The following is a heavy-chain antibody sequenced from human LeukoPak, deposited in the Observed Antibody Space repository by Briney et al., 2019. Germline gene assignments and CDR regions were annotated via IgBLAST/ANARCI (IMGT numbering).Heavy chain of an antibody. CDR3: AKDTPTTGYHLDS. V-gene: IGHV3-30*02. J-gene: IGHJ4*02. CDR2: IRYDGSDK. D-gene: IGHD1-1*01. Sequence: GGSLRLSCAASGFTLRGYGMHWVRQAPGKGLELVAFIRYDGSDKSYADSVKGRFTISRDNSENTLYLQINSLRVEDTAVYYCAKDTPTTGYHLDSWGQGTLVTVSS. CDR1: GFTLRGYG.